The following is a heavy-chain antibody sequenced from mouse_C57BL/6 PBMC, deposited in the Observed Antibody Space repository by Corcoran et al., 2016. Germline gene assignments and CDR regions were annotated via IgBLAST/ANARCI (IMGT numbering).Heavy chain of an antibody. D-gene: IGHD2-5*01. CDR3: ARGDYSNYNWYFDV. J-gene: IGHJ1*03. Sequence: EVQLQQSGPVLVKPGASVKMSCKASGYTFTDYYMNWVKQSHGKSLEWIGVINPYNGGTSYNQKFKGKATLTVDKSSSTAYMELNSLTSEDSAVYYCARGDYSNYNWYFDVWGTGTTVTVSS. CDR2: INPYNGGT. V-gene: IGHV1-19*01. CDR1: GYTFTDYY.